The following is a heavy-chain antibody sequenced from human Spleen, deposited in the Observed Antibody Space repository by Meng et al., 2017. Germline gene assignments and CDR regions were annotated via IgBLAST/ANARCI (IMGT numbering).Heavy chain of an antibody. D-gene: IGHD5-24*01. CDR2: INSDGSSI. Sequence: GESLKISCAASGFTFRSYWMHWVRQAPGKGLMWVSRINSDGSSITYADSVKGRFTISRDNVKNTLYLQMNSLRAEDTAVYYCAKDRAPRTRSADYWGQGTLVTVSS. J-gene: IGHJ4*02. V-gene: IGHV3-74*01. CDR1: GFTFRSYW. CDR3: AKDRAPRTRSADY.